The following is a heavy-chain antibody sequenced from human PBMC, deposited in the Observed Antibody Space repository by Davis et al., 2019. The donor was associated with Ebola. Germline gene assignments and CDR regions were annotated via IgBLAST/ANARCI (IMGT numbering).Heavy chain of an antibody. CDR2: IIPIFGTA. Sequence: SVKVSCKASGGTFSSYAISWVRQAPGQGLEWMGGIIPIFGTANYAQKFQGRVTITADESTSTAYMELSSLRSEDTAVYYCAREGANRGATGHYYGMDVWGQGTTVTVSS. J-gene: IGHJ6*02. CDR1: GGTFSSYA. D-gene: IGHD3-10*01. V-gene: IGHV1-69*13. CDR3: AREGANRGATGHYYGMDV.